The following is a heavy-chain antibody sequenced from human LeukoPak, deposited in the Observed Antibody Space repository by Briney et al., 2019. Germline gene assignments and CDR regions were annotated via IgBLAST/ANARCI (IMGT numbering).Heavy chain of an antibody. Sequence: GGSLRLSCAASGFTFSSDGMSRVRQAPGKGLEWVSAISGSGGSTYYADSVNGRFTIYRDNSKDTLYLQMNSLRAEDTAVYYCAKDLVKEIRLGSHMDVWGKGTTVTVSS. CDR3: AKDLVKEIRLGSHMDV. CDR2: ISGSGGST. J-gene: IGHJ6*04. D-gene: IGHD1-1*01. V-gene: IGHV3-23*01. CDR1: GFTFSSDG.